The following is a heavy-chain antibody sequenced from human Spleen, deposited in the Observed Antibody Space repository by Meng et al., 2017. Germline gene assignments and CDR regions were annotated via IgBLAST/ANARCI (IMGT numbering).Heavy chain of an antibody. D-gene: IGHD3-3*01. Sequence: QVQLVQSGSELKKPGASVKVSCKAPGYIFTTYAMNWVRQAPGQGLEWLGWIDTNTRNPTYAQGFTGRFVFYLDTSVSTAYLQINNLKAEDTAVYYCARGYDFWSGYLPGYFDFWGQGTLVTVSS. CDR1: GYIFTTYA. V-gene: IGHV7-4-1*02. J-gene: IGHJ4*02. CDR2: IDTNTRNP. CDR3: ARGYDFWSGYLPGYFDF.